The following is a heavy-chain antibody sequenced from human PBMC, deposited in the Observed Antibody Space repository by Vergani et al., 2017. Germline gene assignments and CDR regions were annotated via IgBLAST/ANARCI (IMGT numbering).Heavy chain of an antibody. CDR2: IKEDGSEK. D-gene: IGHD3-16*01. Sequence: EVQLVESGGGLVQPGGSLRLSCAASGFTFSNYWMSWVRQAPGKGLEWVANIKEDGSEKYYVDSVKGRFTISRDNAKNSLYLQMNSLRAEDTAVYYCATTEGELWGYYFDYWGQGTLVTVSS. J-gene: IGHJ4*02. CDR3: ATTEGELWGYYFDY. CDR1: GFTFSNYW. V-gene: IGHV3-7*01.